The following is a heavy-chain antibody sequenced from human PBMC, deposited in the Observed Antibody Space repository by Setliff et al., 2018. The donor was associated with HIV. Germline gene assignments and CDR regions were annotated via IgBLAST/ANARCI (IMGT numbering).Heavy chain of an antibody. J-gene: IGHJ4*02. CDR2: AFYSDNT. CDR1: GGSISSGTYY. CDR3: ARIYDYGSYYFDY. D-gene: IGHD4-17*01. Sequence: SETLSLTCIVSGGSISSGTYYWGWVRQPPGKGLEYIGSAFYSDNTYYKPSLKNRVTISVDTSKNQFSLKLSSVTAADTAVYYCARIYDYGSYYFDYWGQGTLVTVSS. V-gene: IGHV4-39*07.